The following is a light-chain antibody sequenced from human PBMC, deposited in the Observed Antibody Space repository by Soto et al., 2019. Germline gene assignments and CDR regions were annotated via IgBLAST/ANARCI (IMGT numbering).Light chain of an antibody. CDR3: QHYNSYSET. CDR1: QTISSW. J-gene: IGKJ1*01. CDR2: KAS. Sequence: DIQMTQSPSTLSGSVGDRVTITCRASQTISSWLAWYQQKPGKAPKLLIYKASTLTSGAPSRFSGSGSGTEFTLTISSLQPDDFATYDCQHYNSYSETFGQGTKVELK. V-gene: IGKV1-5*03.